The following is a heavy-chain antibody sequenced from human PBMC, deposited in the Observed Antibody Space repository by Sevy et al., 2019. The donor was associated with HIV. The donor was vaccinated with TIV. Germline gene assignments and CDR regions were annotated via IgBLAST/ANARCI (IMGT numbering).Heavy chain of an antibody. CDR1: GFTFSSYW. Sequence: GGSLRLSCAASGFTFSSYWMHWVRQAPGKGLVWVSRINSDGSSTSYADSVKGRFTISRDNAKNTLYLQMNSLRAEDTAVYYCAREPPTYYYDSSGYPGAFDIWGQRTMVTVSS. CDR3: AREPPTYYYDSSGYPGAFDI. D-gene: IGHD3-22*01. CDR2: INSDGSST. J-gene: IGHJ3*02. V-gene: IGHV3-74*01.